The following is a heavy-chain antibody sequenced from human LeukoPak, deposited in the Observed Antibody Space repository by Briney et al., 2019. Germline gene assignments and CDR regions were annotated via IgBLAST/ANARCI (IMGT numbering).Heavy chain of an antibody. V-gene: IGHV3-64*01. Sequence: GGSLRLSCAASGFTFSSYPMHWVRQAPGKGLEYVSAISSNGGSTYYANSVKGRFTISRDNSKNTLYLQMGSLRAEDMAVYYCAKIRPPAYDIWGQGTMVTASS. J-gene: IGHJ3*02. D-gene: IGHD3-3*02. CDR3: AKIRPPAYDI. CDR2: ISSNGGST. CDR1: GFTFSSYP.